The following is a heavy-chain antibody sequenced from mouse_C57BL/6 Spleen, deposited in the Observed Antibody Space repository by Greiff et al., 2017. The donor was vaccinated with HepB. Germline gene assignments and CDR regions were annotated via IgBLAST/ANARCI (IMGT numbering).Heavy chain of an antibody. CDR1: GFSLTSYG. J-gene: IGHJ4*01. D-gene: IGHD2-1*01. CDR2: IWRGGST. V-gene: IGHV2-5*01. Sequence: QVQLQQSGPGLVQPSQSLSITCTVSGFSLTSYGVHWVRQSPGKGLEWLGVIWRGGSTDYNAAFMSRLSITKDNSKSQVFFKMNSLQADDTAIYYCAKEREYGNYVDYYAMDYWGQGTSVTVSS. CDR3: AKEREYGNYVDYYAMDY.